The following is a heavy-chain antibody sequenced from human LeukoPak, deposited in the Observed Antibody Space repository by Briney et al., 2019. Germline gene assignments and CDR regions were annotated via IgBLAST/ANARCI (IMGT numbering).Heavy chain of an antibody. Sequence: SETLSLTCTVSGGYISSSSYYWGWIRQPPGKGLEWIGGIYYSGSTYYNPSLKSRVTISVDTSKNQFSLRLSSVTAADTAVYFCARGRGYENWGGYYYYGMDVWGPGTTVTVSS. CDR2: IYYSGST. CDR3: ARGRGYENWGGYYYYGMDV. CDR1: GGYISSSSYY. D-gene: IGHD5-12*01. J-gene: IGHJ6*02. V-gene: IGHV4-39*07.